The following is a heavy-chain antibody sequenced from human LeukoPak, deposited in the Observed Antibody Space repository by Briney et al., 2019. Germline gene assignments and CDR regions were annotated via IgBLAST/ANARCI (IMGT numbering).Heavy chain of an antibody. Sequence: MPGGSLRLSCAASGFTFSSYSMNWVRQAPGKGLEWVSSISSSSSYIYYADSVKGRFTSSRDNAKNSLYLQMNSLRAEDTAVYYCARDSVVVTAIDYWGQGTLVTVSS. CDR2: ISSSSSYI. D-gene: IGHD2-21*02. V-gene: IGHV3-21*01. CDR3: ARDSVVVTAIDY. J-gene: IGHJ4*02. CDR1: GFTFSSYS.